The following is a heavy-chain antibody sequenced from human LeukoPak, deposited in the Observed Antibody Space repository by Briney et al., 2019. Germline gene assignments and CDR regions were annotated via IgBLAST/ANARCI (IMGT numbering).Heavy chain of an antibody. CDR3: ARDLEPG. CDR1: GFTFSDYN. V-gene: IGHV3-69-1*01. Sequence: GGSLRLSCAASGFTFSDYNMIWVRQAPGKGLQWVSYISLTNTKHYADSMKGRFSISRDNAKNSLYLQMNNLRAEDTATYYCARDLEPGWGPGTLVTVSS. J-gene: IGHJ4*02. CDR2: ISLTNTK. D-gene: IGHD1-14*01.